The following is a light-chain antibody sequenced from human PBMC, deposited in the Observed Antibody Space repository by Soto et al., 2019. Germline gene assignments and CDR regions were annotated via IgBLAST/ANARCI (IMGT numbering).Light chain of an antibody. CDR1: SSDVGGYNY. V-gene: IGLV2-14*01. CDR2: DVS. Sequence: QSALTQPASVSGSPGQSITISCTGTSSDVGGYNYVSWYQQHPGKAPKLLIYDVSNRPSGVSNRFHGSKSGNTASLTISGLPAEDEADYYCSSYTCCSTRYVVFGGGTKLTVL. J-gene: IGLJ2*01. CDR3: SSYTCCSTRYVV.